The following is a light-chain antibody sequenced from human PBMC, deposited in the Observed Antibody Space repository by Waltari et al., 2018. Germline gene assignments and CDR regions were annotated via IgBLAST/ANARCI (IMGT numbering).Light chain of an antibody. CDR1: QSLLHSNGYNY. Sequence: DILMTQSPLSLPVTPGEPASISCMSSQSLLHSNGYNYLEWYLQKPGQSPRLLIYLGSTRASGVPDRFSGSGSGTHFTLKISRVEAEDVGVYYCMQSLQTPRFTFGPGTKVDIK. CDR3: MQSLQTPRFT. J-gene: IGKJ3*01. V-gene: IGKV2-28*01. CDR2: LGS.